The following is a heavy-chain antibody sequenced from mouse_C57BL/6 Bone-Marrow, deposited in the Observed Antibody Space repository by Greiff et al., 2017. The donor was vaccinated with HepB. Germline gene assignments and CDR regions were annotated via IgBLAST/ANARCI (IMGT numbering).Heavy chain of an antibody. CDR1: GFTFSDYG. Sequence: EVQLQQSGGGLVKPGGSLKLSCAASGFTFSDYGMHWVRQAPEKGLEWVAYISSGSSTIYYAYTVKGRFTISRDNAKNTLFLQMTSLRSEDTAMYYCARGYYGSSPYWYFDVWGTGTTVTVSS. V-gene: IGHV5-17*01. CDR3: ARGYYGSSPYWYFDV. CDR2: ISSGSSTI. J-gene: IGHJ1*03. D-gene: IGHD1-1*01.